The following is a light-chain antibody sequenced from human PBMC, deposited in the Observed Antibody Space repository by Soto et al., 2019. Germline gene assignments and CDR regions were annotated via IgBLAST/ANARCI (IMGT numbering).Light chain of an antibody. CDR1: SSDVGGYNS. J-gene: IGLJ1*01. Sequence: QSALTQPASVSGSPGQSITISCTGTSSDVGGYNSVSWYQQHPGKAPKLMIYDVSNRPSGVSNRFSGSKSGNTASLTISGLQAEDEADYYCSSYTSSSSTLDVFGTGTKVTVL. CDR3: SSYTSSSSTLDV. CDR2: DVS. V-gene: IGLV2-14*01.